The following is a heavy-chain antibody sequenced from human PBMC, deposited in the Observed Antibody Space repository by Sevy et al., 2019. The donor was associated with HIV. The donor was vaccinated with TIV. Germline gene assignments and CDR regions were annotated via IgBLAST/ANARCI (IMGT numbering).Heavy chain of an antibody. Sequence: GGSLRLSCVASGFTFSIYGMHWVRQAPGKGLEWVAAIWYDGGFKYNEDSVEGRFTISRDNSKYTLFLQMNRLRAEDTAVYYCVRVRYDSSEYYTNTNFDYWGQGTLVTVSS. V-gene: IGHV3-33*03. D-gene: IGHD3-22*01. CDR3: VRVRYDSSEYYTNTNFDY. CDR2: IWYDGGFK. CDR1: GFTFSIYG. J-gene: IGHJ4*02.